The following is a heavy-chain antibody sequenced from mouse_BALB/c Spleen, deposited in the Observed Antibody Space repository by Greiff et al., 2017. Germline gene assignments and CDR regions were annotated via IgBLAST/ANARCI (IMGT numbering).Heavy chain of an antibody. J-gene: IGHJ2*01. Sequence: EVKLMESGPGLVKPSQSLSLTCSVTGYSITSGYYWNWIRQFPGNKLEWMGYISYDGSNNYNPSLKNRISITRDTSKNQFFLKLNSVTTEDTATYYCARGYGSSYSYWGQGTTLTVSS. CDR2: ISYDGSN. CDR1: GYSITSGYY. V-gene: IGHV3-6*02. D-gene: IGHD1-1*01. CDR3: ARGYGSSYSY.